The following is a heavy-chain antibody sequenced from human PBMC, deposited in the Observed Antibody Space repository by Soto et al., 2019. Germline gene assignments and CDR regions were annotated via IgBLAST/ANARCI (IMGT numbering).Heavy chain of an antibody. CDR2: IYWDDDK. CDR3: AHSINYYGSGSYRILNWFDP. Sequence: QITLKESGPTLVNPTQTLTLTCTFSGFSLSTSGVGVGWIRQPPGKALEWLALIYWDDDKHYSPSLKSRLTITKDTSKNQVVLTMTNMDPVDTATYYCAHSINYYGSGSYRILNWFDPWGQGTLVTVSS. V-gene: IGHV2-5*02. D-gene: IGHD3-10*01. CDR1: GFSLSTSGVG. J-gene: IGHJ5*02.